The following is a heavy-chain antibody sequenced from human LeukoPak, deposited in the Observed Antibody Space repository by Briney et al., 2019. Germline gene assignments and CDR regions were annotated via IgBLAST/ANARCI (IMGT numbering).Heavy chain of an antibody. CDR1: GGSISSGSYY. V-gene: IGHV4-61*01. J-gene: IGHJ3*02. D-gene: IGHD2-15*01. CDR2: IYYSGST. Sequence: PSQTLSLTCTVSGGSISSGSYYWSWIRQPPGKGLEWIGYIYYSGSTNYNPSLKSRVTISVDTSKNQFSLKLSSVTAADTAVYYCARGLILGYCNGGSCPGNAFDIWGQGTMVTVSS. CDR3: ARGLILGYCNGGSCPGNAFDI.